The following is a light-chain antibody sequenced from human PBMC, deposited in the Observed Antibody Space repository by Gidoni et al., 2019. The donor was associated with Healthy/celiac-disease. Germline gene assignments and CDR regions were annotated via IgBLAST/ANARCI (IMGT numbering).Light chain of an antibody. CDR1: QSVSSN. V-gene: IGKV3-15*01. Sequence: EIVMTQSPATLSVSPGERATLSCRASQSVSSNLAWYQQKPVQAPRLLIYGASTRAPGIPARLSGSGSGTEFTLTISSLQSEDFAVYYCQQYNNWPPNTFGQGTKLEIK. CDR2: GAS. CDR3: QQYNNWPPNT. J-gene: IGKJ2*01.